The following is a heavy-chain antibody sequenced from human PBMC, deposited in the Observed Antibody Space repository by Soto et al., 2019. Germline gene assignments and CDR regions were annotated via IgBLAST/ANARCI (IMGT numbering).Heavy chain of an antibody. Sequence: GGSLRLSCAASGVPFTSYWMHWVRQAPGKGLVWVSHISVDGSSISLADSVKGRFTISRDNAKNTLYLQMNSLRVEDTAVYYCTRAQGWLQPCDYWGQGTLVTVS. CDR3: TRAQGWLQPCDY. D-gene: IGHD5-12*01. CDR2: ISVDGSSI. J-gene: IGHJ4*02. V-gene: IGHV3-74*01. CDR1: GVPFTSYW.